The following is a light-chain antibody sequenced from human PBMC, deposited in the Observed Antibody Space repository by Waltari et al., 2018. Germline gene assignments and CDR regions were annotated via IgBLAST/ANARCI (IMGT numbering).Light chain of an antibody. CDR3: QQYNSFSSM. Sequence: DIQITPSHSPLYPSAGDQVTLTCRASQSISSWLAWYQQKPGKAPNLLIYKASTLQSGVPSRFSGSGFGTEFTLTISSLQPDDFATYYCQQYNSFSSMFGQGTKVEIK. CDR1: QSISSW. V-gene: IGKV1-5*03. CDR2: KAS. J-gene: IGKJ1*01.